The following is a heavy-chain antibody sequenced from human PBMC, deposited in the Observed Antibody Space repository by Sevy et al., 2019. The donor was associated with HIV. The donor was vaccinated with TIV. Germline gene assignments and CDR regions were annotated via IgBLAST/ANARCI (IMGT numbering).Heavy chain of an antibody. CDR2: FDPEDEET. CDR1: GYTLSELS. Sequence: ASVKVSCKVSGYTLSELSMHWVRPAPGKGLEWMGSFDPEDEETTYAQKFQGRVTMTEDTSTDTAYMELSSLRSEDTAVYYCATTKDYYDSSGSPFDYWGQGTLVTVSS. V-gene: IGHV1-24*01. J-gene: IGHJ4*02. D-gene: IGHD3-22*01. CDR3: ATTKDYYDSSGSPFDY.